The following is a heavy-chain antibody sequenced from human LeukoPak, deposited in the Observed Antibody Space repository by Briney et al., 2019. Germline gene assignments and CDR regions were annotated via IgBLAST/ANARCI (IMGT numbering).Heavy chain of an antibody. CDR2: IYYRGNT. J-gene: IGHJ5*02. V-gene: IGHV4-59*08. D-gene: IGHD4-17*01. Sequence: SETLSLTCTVSGDSLNNYYWTWIRQSPGKGLEWIGSIYYRGNTNYNPSLKSRVTISVDTSKNQLSLKLNSVTAADTAVYYCARRHYGDHLNWFDPWGQGTLVTVSS. CDR3: ARRHYGDHLNWFDP. CDR1: GDSLNNYY.